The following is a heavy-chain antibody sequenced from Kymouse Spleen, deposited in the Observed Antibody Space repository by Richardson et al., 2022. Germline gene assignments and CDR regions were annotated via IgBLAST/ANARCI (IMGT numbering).Heavy chain of an antibody. CDR3: ARGLCITGTTLFDY. CDR2: INAGNGNT. Sequence: QVQLVQSGAEVKKPGASVKVSCKASGYTFTSYAMHWVRQAPGQRLEWMGWINAGNGNTKYSQKFQGRVTITRDTSASTAYMELSSLRSEDTAVYYCARGLCITGTTLFDYWGQGTLVTVSS. CDR1: GYTFTSYA. V-gene: IGHV1-3*01. J-gene: IGHJ4*02. D-gene: IGHD1-7*01.